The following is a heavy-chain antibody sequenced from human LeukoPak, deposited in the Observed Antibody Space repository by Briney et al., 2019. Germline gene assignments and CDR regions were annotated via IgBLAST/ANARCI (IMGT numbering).Heavy chain of an antibody. Sequence: GGSLRLSCAASGFTFNNYAMNWVRQAPGKGLEWVSYISSSSSTIYYADSVKGRFTISRDNAKNSLYLQMNSLRDEDTAVYYCARDRGRPGNWFDPWGQGTLVTVSS. D-gene: IGHD2-15*01. CDR3: ARDRGRPGNWFDP. CDR2: ISSSSSTI. CDR1: GFTFNNYA. V-gene: IGHV3-48*02. J-gene: IGHJ5*02.